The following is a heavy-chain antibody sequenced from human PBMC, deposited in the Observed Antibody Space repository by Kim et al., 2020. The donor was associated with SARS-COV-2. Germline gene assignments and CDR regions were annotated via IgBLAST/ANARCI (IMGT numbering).Heavy chain of an antibody. D-gene: IGHD1-26*01. V-gene: IGHV3-23*01. J-gene: IGHJ6*03. Sequence: ADSVKGRFTLSRDNFKDTVYLEMTSLRDEDTAVYYCAKGGIVGAPAYFMDVWGKGTTVIVSS. CDR3: AKGGIVGAPAYFMDV.